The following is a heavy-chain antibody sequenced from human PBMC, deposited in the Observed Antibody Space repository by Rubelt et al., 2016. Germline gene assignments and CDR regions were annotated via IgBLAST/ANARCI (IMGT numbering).Heavy chain of an antibody. CDR2: IYYSGVP. V-gene: IGHV4-39*01. D-gene: IGHD2-2*01. CDR1: GGSISNDNYY. CDR3: GRRDYAMSTLEY. J-gene: IGHJ4*02. Sequence: QLQLQESGPRLVKPSETLSLTCSVSGGSISNDNYYWGWIRQPPGAGLEWIGSIYYSGVPYHTPSFKRRTTLSVDTSNNQFARKVGRGPAADTAVYYCGRRDYAMSTLEYWGQGTLVTVSA.